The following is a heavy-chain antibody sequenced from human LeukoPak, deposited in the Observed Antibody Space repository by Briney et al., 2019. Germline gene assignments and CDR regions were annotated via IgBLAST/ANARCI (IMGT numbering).Heavy chain of an antibody. J-gene: IGHJ5*02. Sequence: ASVKVSCKASGYTFTGYYMHWVRQAPGQGLEWMGWINPNSGGTNYAQKFQGRVTMTRDTSISTAYMELSRLRSDDTAVYYCARGDGYSYVGRATNWFDPWGQGTLVTVSS. V-gene: IGHV1-2*02. CDR2: INPNSGGT. D-gene: IGHD5-18*01. CDR3: ARGDGYSYVGRATNWFDP. CDR1: GYTFTGYY.